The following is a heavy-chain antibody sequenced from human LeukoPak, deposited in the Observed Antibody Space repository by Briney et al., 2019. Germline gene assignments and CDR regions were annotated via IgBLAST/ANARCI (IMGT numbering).Heavy chain of an antibody. D-gene: IGHD6-13*01. CDR3: ARHVGSWSTGWLDL. CDR1: GFTFSSHA. Sequence: GGSLRFSCVASGFTFSSHALSWVRQAPRKGLEWVSGISNNADSAYYADSVKGRFTISRDNSKNTLFLQMNSLGAEDTAVYYCARHVGSWSTGWLDLWGQGTLVSVSS. V-gene: IGHV3-23*01. CDR2: ISNNADSA. J-gene: IGHJ5*02.